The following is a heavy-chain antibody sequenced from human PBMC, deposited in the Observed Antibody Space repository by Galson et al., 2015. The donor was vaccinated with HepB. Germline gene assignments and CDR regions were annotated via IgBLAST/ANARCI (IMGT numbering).Heavy chain of an antibody. Sequence: SLRLSCAASEFTFSSYGMSWVRQAPGKGLEWVSTISGSGDNTYYTDSVKGRFTISRDNSKNTLYLQMNYLRAEDTAVYYCARVLGQQLAGDYWGQGTLVTVSS. CDR3: ARVLGQQLAGDY. V-gene: IGHV3-23*01. CDR2: ISGSGDNT. D-gene: IGHD6-13*01. CDR1: EFTFSSYG. J-gene: IGHJ4*02.